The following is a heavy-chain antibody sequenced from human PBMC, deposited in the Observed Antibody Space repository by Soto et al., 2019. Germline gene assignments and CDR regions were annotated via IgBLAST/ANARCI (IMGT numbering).Heavy chain of an antibody. CDR3: AAATTWNFHFHY. V-gene: IGHV3-33*01. D-gene: IGHD1-7*01. Sequence: QVQLVESGGGVVQPGTSLRLFCAASGFTISTHGMHWVRQAPGKGLEWVANIWYDGSNRFYADSVKGRFTISKDNSKNTLYLQMSSLRAEDTAVYYCAAATTWNFHFHYWGQGTQVTVSS. CDR1: GFTISTHG. J-gene: IGHJ4*02. CDR2: IWYDGSNR.